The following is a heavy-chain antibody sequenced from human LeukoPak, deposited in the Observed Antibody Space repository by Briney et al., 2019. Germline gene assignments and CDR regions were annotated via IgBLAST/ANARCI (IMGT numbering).Heavy chain of an antibody. V-gene: IGHV4-34*01. D-gene: IGHD5-24*01. CDR2: INHSGST. J-gene: IGHJ4*02. CDR3: ARRIDGYNRD. CDR1: GGSFSGYY. Sequence: SETLSLTCAVYGGSFSGYYWSWIRQPPGKGLEWIGEINHSGSTNYNPSLKSRVTMSVDTSKNQFSLKLSSVTAADTAVYYCARRIDGYNRDWGQGTLVTVSS.